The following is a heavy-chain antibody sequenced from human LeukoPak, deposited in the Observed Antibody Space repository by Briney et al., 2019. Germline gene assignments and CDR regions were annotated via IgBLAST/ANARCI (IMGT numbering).Heavy chain of an antibody. Sequence: SETLSLTCTVSGGSISSYYWSWIRQPPGKGLGWIGYIYYSGSTNYNPSLKSRDTISVDTSKNQFSLKLSPVTAADTAVYYCARDRGTGNFDYWGQGTLVTVSS. CDR2: IYYSGST. J-gene: IGHJ4*02. CDR1: GGSISSYY. CDR3: ARDRGTGNFDY. D-gene: IGHD3/OR15-3a*01. V-gene: IGHV4-59*12.